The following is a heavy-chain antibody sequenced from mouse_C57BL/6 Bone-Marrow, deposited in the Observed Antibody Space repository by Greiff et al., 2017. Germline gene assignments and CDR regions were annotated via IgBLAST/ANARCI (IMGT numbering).Heavy chain of an antibody. Sequence: QVQLQQPGAELVKPGASVKVSCKASGYTFTSYWMHWVKQRPGQGLEWIGRIHPSDSDTNYNQKFKGKATLTVDKSSSTAYMQLSSLTSEDSAVYYCAQLTGRAWFAYGGQGTLVTVSA. CDR1: GYTFTSYW. CDR3: AQLTGRAWFAY. V-gene: IGHV1-74*01. J-gene: IGHJ3*01. CDR2: IHPSDSDT. D-gene: IGHD4-1*01.